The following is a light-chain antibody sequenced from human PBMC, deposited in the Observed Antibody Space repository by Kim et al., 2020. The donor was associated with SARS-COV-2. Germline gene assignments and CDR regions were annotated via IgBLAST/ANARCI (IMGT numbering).Light chain of an antibody. Sequence: GHSITLSGTGTSIDICFYNLVSWFQQHPGRAPKVLIYDVTRRPAGISTRFSGTKSGNTASLTISRLQSEDEADYYCSSYASGSTYVFGPGTKVTVL. CDR3: SSYASGSTYV. V-gene: IGLV2-14*03. CDR2: DVT. J-gene: IGLJ1*01. CDR1: SIDICFYNL.